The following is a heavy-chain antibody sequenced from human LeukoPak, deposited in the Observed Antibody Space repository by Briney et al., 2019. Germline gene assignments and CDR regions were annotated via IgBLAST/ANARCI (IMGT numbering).Heavy chain of an antibody. V-gene: IGHV7-4-1*02. CDR1: GYTFTSYA. J-gene: IGHJ6*02. CDR3: ARDWRSWRNYGMDV. Sequence: ASVKVSCKASGYTFTSYAMNWVRQAPGQGLEWMGWINTNTGNPTFAQGFTGRFVFSLDTSVSTAYLQITSLRAEDTAVYYCARDWRSWRNYGMDVWGQGTTVTVSS. CDR2: INTNTGNP. D-gene: IGHD1-26*01.